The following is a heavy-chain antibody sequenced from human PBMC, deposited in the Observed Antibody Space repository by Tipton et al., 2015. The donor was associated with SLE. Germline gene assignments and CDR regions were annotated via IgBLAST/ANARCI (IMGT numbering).Heavy chain of an antibody. CDR2: INQSGST. D-gene: IGHD4-17*01. V-gene: IGHV4-34*01. Sequence: TLSLTCAVYGGSFSGYYWSWIRQPPGKGLEWIGEINQSGSTNHNPSLKSRVTISLDTSKNQFSLKLTSVTAADTAVYYCARGLGTVTTRAFDIWGQGTMVTVSS. CDR3: ARGLGTVTTRAFDI. CDR1: GGSFSGYY. J-gene: IGHJ3*02.